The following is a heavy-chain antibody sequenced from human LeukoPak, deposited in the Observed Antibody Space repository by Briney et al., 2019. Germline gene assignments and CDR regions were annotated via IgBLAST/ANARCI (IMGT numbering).Heavy chain of an antibody. V-gene: IGHV3-7*01. CDR1: GFTFSSYA. CDR3: ARGIVVVPAAMCFDY. D-gene: IGHD2-2*01. CDR2: IKQDGSEK. Sequence: PGGSLRLSCAASGFTFSSYAMSWVRQAPGKGLEWVANIKQDGSEKYYVDSVKGRFTISRDNAKNSLYLQMNSLRAEDTAVYYCARGIVVVPAAMCFDYWGQGTLVTVSS. J-gene: IGHJ4*02.